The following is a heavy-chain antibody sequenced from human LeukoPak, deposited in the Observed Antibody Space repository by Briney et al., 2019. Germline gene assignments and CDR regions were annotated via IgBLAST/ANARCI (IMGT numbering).Heavy chain of an antibody. D-gene: IGHD1-26*01. CDR2: IWYDGSIK. CDR1: GFTFSNYV. V-gene: IGHV3-33*06. Sequence: GRSLRLSCAASGFTFSNYVMHWVRQAPGKGLEWVAVIWYDGSIKYYADSVKGRFSISRDNSKNTLYLQMNSLRTEDTAVYYCAKSYSGSYYVIDYWGQGTLVTVSS. CDR3: AKSYSGSYYVIDY. J-gene: IGHJ4*02.